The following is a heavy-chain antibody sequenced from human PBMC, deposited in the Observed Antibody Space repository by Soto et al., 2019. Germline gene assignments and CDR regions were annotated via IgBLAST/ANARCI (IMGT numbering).Heavy chain of an antibody. CDR3: ARGAGSYHTPSFDY. CDR2: MNPNSGNT. CDR1: GYTFTSYD. Sequence: GASVKVSCKASGYTFTSYDINWVRQATGQGLEWMGWMNPNSGNTGYAQKFQGRVTMTRNTSISTAYMELSSLRSEDTAVYYCARGAGSYHTPSFDYWGQGTLVTVSS. D-gene: IGHD1-26*01. V-gene: IGHV1-8*01. J-gene: IGHJ4*02.